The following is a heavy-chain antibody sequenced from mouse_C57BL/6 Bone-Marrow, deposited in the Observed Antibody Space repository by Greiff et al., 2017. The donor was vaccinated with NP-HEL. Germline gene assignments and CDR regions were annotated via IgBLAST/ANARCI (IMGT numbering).Heavy chain of an antibody. CDR1: GFTFSDYG. CDR2: ISSGSSTI. V-gene: IGHV5-17*01. CDR3: ANAYGWYFDV. D-gene: IGHD1-1*01. Sequence: DVKLVESGGGLVKPGGSLKLSCAASGFTFSDYGMHWVRQAPEKGLEWVAYISSGSSTIYYADTVKGRFTISRDNAKNTLFLQMTSLRSEDTAMYYCANAYGWYFDVWGTGTTVTVSS. J-gene: IGHJ1*03.